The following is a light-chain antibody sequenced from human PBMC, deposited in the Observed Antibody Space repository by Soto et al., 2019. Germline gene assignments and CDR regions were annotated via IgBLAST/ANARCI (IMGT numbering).Light chain of an antibody. Sequence: QSALTQPASVSGSPGQSITISCTGTSSDVGGYNYVSWYQQHPGKAPRVMIYEVSNRPAGVSNRFSGSKSGNTASLTISGLQAEDEADYYCSSYTSSSTLNYVFGTGTQLTVL. V-gene: IGLV2-14*01. CDR2: EVS. CDR1: SSDVGGYNY. CDR3: SSYTSSSTLNYV. J-gene: IGLJ1*01.